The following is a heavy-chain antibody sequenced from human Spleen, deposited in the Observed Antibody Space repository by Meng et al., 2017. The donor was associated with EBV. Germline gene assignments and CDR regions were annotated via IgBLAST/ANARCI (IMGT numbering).Heavy chain of an antibody. Sequence: QAHLHRGVSDLLKPPEPLSLTCAVSGGSFRGFYWGWIRQPSGKGLEWIGEINHSGSTKYNPSLKSRVTISVDTSKNQFSLKLSSVTAADTAVYFCARAPLESSSSGWFDPWGQGTLVTVSS. D-gene: IGHD6-13*01. J-gene: IGHJ5*02. CDR3: ARAPLESSSSGWFDP. CDR1: GGSFRGFY. CDR2: INHSGST. V-gene: IGHV4-34*01.